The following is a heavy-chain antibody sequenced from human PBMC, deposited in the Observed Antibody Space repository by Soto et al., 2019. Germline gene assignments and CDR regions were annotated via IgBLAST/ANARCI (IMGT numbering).Heavy chain of an antibody. CDR2: IYYRGNT. Sequence: SETLSLTCSVSGDSINSDKYYWGWIRQPPGKGLEWIGSIYYRGNTYYNPSLQTRVTISLDKSKSQFSLKLNSVAAADSAVYFCARLEGLATISYYFDFWGQGALVTVSS. CDR3: ARLEGLATISYYFDF. CDR1: GDSINSDKYY. V-gene: IGHV4-39*01. J-gene: IGHJ4*02. D-gene: IGHD3-9*01.